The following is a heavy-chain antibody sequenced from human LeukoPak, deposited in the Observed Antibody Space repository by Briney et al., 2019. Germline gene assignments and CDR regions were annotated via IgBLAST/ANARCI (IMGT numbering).Heavy chain of an antibody. CDR3: ARTYGSSGLGYFDL. CDR2: IYYSGST. J-gene: IGHJ2*01. CDR1: GGSISSYY. V-gene: IGHV4-59*01. Sequence: SETLSLTCTVSGGSISSYYWSWIRQPPGKGLEWIGYIYYSGSTNYSPSLKSRLTISVDTSKNQFSLKLSSVTAADTAVYYCARTYGSSGLGYFDLWGRGTPVTVSS. D-gene: IGHD6-13*01.